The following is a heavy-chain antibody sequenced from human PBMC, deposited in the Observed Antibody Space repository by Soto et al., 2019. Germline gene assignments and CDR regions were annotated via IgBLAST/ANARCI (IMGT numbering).Heavy chain of an antibody. CDR2: ISSSGTTI. Sequence: GGSLRLSCVASEFTFSSYEMNWVRQAPGKGLEWVSYISSSGTTIYYTDSVKGRFTISRDNAKKTLYLQMNSLRAEDTAVYYCVRFGGAAAGPGDYWGQGTLVTVSS. CDR1: EFTFSSYE. V-gene: IGHV3-48*03. J-gene: IGHJ4*02. CDR3: VRFGGAAAGPGDY. D-gene: IGHD6-13*01.